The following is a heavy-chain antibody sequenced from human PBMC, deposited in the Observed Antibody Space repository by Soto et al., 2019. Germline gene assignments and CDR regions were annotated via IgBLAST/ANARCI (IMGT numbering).Heavy chain of an antibody. J-gene: IGHJ5*02. CDR2: ISGSGGHT. D-gene: IGHD2-8*01. Sequence: GGSLRLSCAASGFTFSSYWMSWVRQAPGKGLEWVSTISGSGGHTYYADSVKGRFVVSRDNDKNTVYLHMSSLTGEDTAVYFCAKIEMGWFAHWGQGTQVTVSS. CDR1: GFTFSSYW. V-gene: IGHV3-23*01. CDR3: AKIEMGWFAH.